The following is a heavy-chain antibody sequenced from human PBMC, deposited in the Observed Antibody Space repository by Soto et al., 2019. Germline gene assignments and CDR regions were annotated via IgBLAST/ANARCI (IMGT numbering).Heavy chain of an antibody. CDR1: RGPVRSGSYE. V-gene: IGHV4-61*01. CDR2: IYYSGST. Sequence: PSENLSPTFTVSRGPVRSGSYELSWIRQPPGEGPEWIGYIYYSGSTNYNPSLKSRVTISVDTSKNQFSLKLSSVTAADTAVYYCARDRGYYDILTGPIHPYYFDYWGQGTLVTVSS. D-gene: IGHD3-9*01. J-gene: IGHJ4*02. CDR3: ARDRGYYDILTGPIHPYYFDY.